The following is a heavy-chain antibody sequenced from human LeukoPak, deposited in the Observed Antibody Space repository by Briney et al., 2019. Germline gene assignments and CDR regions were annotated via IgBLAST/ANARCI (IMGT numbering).Heavy chain of an antibody. D-gene: IGHD3-16*02. CDR2: ISSSSSSYI. CDR3: AKEFSPSYVWGSYRYTGY. CDR1: GFTFSSYS. Sequence: GGSLRLSCAASGFTFSSYSMNWVRQAPGKGLEWVSSISSSSSSYIYYADSVKGRFTISRDNSKNTLYLQMNSLRAEDTAVYYCAKEFSPSYVWGSYRYTGYWGQGTLVTVSS. J-gene: IGHJ4*02. V-gene: IGHV3-21*04.